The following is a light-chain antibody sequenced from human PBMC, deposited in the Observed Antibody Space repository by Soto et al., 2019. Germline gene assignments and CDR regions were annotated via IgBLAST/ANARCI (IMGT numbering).Light chain of an antibody. CDR3: AAWDDSLNGRYV. J-gene: IGLJ1*01. CDR1: SSNIGSNT. CDR2: SNN. V-gene: IGLV1-44*01. Sequence: QSVLTQPPSASGTPGQRVTISCYGSSSNIGSNTVNWYQQLPVTAPNLLIYSNNQRPSGVPDRFSGSKSGTSASLGISGLQSEDEADYYCAAWDDSLNGRYVFGTGTKLTVL.